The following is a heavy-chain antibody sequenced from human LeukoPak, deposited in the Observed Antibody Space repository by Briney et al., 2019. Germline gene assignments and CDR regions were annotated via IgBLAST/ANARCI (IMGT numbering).Heavy chain of an antibody. D-gene: IGHD3-10*01. J-gene: IGHJ4*02. CDR3: ARVRLWFGDHLDDY. Sequence: SETLSLTCTVSGGSIRGSGSYWGWIRQPPGKGLEWIGEINHSGSTYYNPSLKSRVTMSMDTSKNQFSLKLSSVTAADTAVYYCARVRLWFGDHLDDYWGQGTLVTVSS. CDR2: INHSGST. V-gene: IGHV4-39*07. CDR1: GGSIRGSGSY.